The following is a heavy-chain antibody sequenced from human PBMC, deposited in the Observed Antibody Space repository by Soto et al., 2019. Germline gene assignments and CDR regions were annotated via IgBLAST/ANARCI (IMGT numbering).Heavy chain of an antibody. Sequence: VASVKVSCKASGGTFSSYAISWVRQAPGQGLEWMGGIIPIFGTANYAQKFQGRVTITADESTSTAYMELSSLRSEDTAVYYCAREGPSGASFDYWGQGTLVTAPQ. CDR3: AREGPSGASFDY. J-gene: IGHJ4*02. CDR1: GGTFSSYA. D-gene: IGHD2-15*01. V-gene: IGHV1-69*13. CDR2: IIPIFGTA.